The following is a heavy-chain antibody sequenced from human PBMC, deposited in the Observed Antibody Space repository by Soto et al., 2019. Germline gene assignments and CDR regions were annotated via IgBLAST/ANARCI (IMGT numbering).Heavy chain of an antibody. V-gene: IGHV4-30-4*01. D-gene: IGHD3-22*01. Sequence: NPSETLSLTCTVSGGSISSGDYYWSWIRQPPGKGLEWIGYIYYSGSTYYNPSLKSRVTISVDTSKNQFSLKLSSVTAADTAVYYCARDIGSSGYLLWGQGTLVTVSS. CDR2: IYYSGST. CDR1: GGSISSGDYY. J-gene: IGHJ4*02. CDR3: ARDIGSSGYLL.